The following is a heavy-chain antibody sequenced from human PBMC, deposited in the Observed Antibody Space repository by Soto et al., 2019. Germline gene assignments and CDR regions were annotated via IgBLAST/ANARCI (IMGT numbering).Heavy chain of an antibody. CDR1: GDSVSSGAYY. J-gene: IGHJ5*02. D-gene: IGHD1-26*01. V-gene: IGHV4-61*08. CDR2: VYYSGST. CDR3: ARVKRSTSRLDP. Sequence: SETLSLTCIVSGDSVSSGAYYWSWIRQPPGKGLEWIGYVYYSGSTSYNPSLETGVTISVDTSKNQFSLKLTSVTPADTAIYYCARVKRSTSRLDPWGQGTLVTVSS.